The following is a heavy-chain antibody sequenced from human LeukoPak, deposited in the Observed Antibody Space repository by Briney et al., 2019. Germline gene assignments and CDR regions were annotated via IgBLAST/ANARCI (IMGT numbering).Heavy chain of an antibody. V-gene: IGHV3-21*01. CDR3: ARGGVYSSRGIDY. D-gene: IGHD6-13*01. CDR2: ITSSSNYI. J-gene: IGHJ4*02. CDR1: GFTFDSHS. Sequence: GGALRLSCPASGFTFDSHSMNWVRQAPGKGLDWVSSITSSSNYIYYADSVKGRLTISRENAKNSLYLQMNSLRAEDTAVYYCARGGVYSSRGIDYWGQGTMVTVSS.